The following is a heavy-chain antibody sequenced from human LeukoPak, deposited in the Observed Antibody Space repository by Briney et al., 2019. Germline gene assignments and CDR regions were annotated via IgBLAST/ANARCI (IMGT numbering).Heavy chain of an antibody. CDR2: INSDGSST. CDR3: VQSSPTIDY. Sequence: GGSLRLSCTAPGSTFCSYWMHWVRQAPGKGLVWVSRINSDGSSTTYADSVKGRFTISRDNTKNTLYLQMNSLRAEDTAVYYCVQSSPTIDYWGQGTLVTVSS. J-gene: IGHJ4*02. CDR1: GSTFCSYW. D-gene: IGHD6-6*01. V-gene: IGHV3-74*01.